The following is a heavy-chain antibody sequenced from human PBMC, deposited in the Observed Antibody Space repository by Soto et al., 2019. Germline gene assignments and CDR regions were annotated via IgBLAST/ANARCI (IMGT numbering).Heavy chain of an antibody. V-gene: IGHV3-23*01. J-gene: IGHJ4*02. CDR3: AKDGDYSSGWSGRVTRFDY. Sequence: GGSLSLSCAASGFTFSSYAMSWVRQAPGKGLEWVSAISGSGGSTYYADSVKGRFTISRDNSKNTLYLQMNSLRAEDTAVFYCAKDGDYSSGWSGRVTRFDYWGQGTLVTVSS. CDR1: GFTFSSYA. CDR2: ISGSGGST. D-gene: IGHD6-19*01.